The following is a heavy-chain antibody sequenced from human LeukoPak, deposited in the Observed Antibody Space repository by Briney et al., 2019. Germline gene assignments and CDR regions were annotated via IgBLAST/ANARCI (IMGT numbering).Heavy chain of an antibody. V-gene: IGHV4-59*01. J-gene: IGHJ6*02. CDR1: GGSISSYY. D-gene: IGHD5-24*01. CDR3: ARGHRDGYVSLYYYSMDV. Sequence: PSETLSLTCTVSGGSISSYYWSWIRQPPGKGLEWIGYIYYSGSTNYNPSLKSRVTIPVDTSKNQFSLKLSSVTAADTAVYYCARGHRDGYVSLYYYSMDVWGQGTTVTASS. CDR2: IYYSGST.